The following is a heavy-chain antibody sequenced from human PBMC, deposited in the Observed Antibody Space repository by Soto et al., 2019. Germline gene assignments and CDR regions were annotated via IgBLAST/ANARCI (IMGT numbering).Heavy chain of an antibody. CDR3: AKLSCTSSTCYFPGWFDP. V-gene: IGHV4-31*03. D-gene: IGHD2-2*01. CDR2: VYYSGSS. CDR1: GDSISGRASF. J-gene: IGHJ5*02. Sequence: SETLSLTCTVSGDSISGRASFWIWIRHPPGKGLEWIANVYYSGSSYYNPSLKSRLTISVDTTKNQFSLQLKSMTAADTAVYYCAKLSCTSSTCYFPGWFDPWGQGTMVTVSS.